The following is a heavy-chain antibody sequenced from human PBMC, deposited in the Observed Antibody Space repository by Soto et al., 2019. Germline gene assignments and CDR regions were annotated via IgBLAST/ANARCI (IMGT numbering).Heavy chain of an antibody. V-gene: IGHV3-30-3*01. Sequence: TGGSLGLSFAASRVTVSSYAMHWVRQAPGKGLEWVAVISYDGSNKYYADSVKGRFTISRDNSKNTLYLQMNSLRAEDTAVYYCARDLLPSGFWSGFDYYYYGMDVWCQGTTVNVSS. J-gene: IGHJ6*02. CDR1: RVTVSSYA. CDR2: ISYDGSNK. CDR3: ARDLLPSGFWSGFDYYYYGMDV. D-gene: IGHD3-3*01.